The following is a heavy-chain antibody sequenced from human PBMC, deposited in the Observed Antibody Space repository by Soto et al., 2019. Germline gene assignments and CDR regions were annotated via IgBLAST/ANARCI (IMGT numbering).Heavy chain of an antibody. D-gene: IGHD5-18*01. V-gene: IGHV3-30*18. CDR1: GFTFDNYG. Sequence: QVQLVESGGGVVQPGRSLRLSCAASGFTFDNYGMHWVRQAPGKGLEWVSGISYDGSYKYYADSVKGRFIISRDKPKNTLYLQMNSLRTEDTAVYYCAKELSHSYGYTRYYFYGMDVWGPGCTVTVSS. CDR2: ISYDGSYK. J-gene: IGHJ6*02. CDR3: AKELSHSYGYTRYYFYGMDV.